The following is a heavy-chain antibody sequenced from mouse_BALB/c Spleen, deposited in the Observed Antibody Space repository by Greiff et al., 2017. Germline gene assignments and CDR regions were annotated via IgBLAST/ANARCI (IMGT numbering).Heavy chain of an antibody. D-gene: IGHD1-1*01. J-gene: IGHJ4*01. CDR1: GYTFTSYV. CDR3: ARITTVGYYAMDY. V-gene: IGHV1-14*01. CDR2: INPYNDGT. Sequence: VQLKQSGPELVKPGASVKMSCKASGYTFTSYVMHWVKQKPGQGLEWIGYINPYNDGTKYNEKFKGKATLTSDKSSSTAYMELSSLTSEDSAVYYCARITTVGYYAMDYWGQGTSVTVSS.